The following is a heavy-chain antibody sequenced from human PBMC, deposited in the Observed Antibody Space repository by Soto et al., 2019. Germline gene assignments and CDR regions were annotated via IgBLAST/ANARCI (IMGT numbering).Heavy chain of an antibody. V-gene: IGHV4-31*03. CDR1: GGSISSGGYY. J-gene: IGHJ5*02. CDR3: AIVATIRTRAGHNWFAP. D-gene: IGHD5-12*01. CDR2: IYYSGST. Sequence: PSETLSLTCTVSGGSISSGGYYWSWILQHPGKGLEWIGYIYYSGSTYYNPSLKSRVTISVDTSKNQFSLKLSSVTAADTAVYYCAIVATIRTRAGHNWFAPSGQGTLVLVSS.